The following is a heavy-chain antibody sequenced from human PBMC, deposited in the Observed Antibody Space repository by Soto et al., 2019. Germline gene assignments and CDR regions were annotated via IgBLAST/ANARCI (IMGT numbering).Heavy chain of an antibody. Sequence: PTEALALICAAYGRSVSGYYLDWIRQPPGKGLEWIGEINHTGGAHYNPYLKRRVTMTVDTSKNQFSLRLSSVTAADTAIYYCATRITVFGLFFPTFDDCGDVTHVTVS. D-gene: IGHD3-3*01. J-gene: IGHJ5*01. V-gene: IGHV4-34*01. CDR3: ATRITVFGLFFPTFDD. CDR1: GRSVSGYY. CDR2: INHTGGA.